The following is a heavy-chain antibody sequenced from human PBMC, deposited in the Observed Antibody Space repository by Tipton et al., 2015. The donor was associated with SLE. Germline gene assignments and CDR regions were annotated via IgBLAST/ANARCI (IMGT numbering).Heavy chain of an antibody. J-gene: IGHJ2*01. CDR2: INHSGST. Sequence: GLVKPSETLSLTCAVYGGSFSGYYWSWIRQPPGKGLEWIGEINHSGSTNYNPSLKSRVTISVDTSKNQFSLKLTSVTTADTAMYYCAKADGVVGGQVPYWYFDLWGRGTLVTVSS. CDR1: GGSFSGYY. V-gene: IGHV4-34*01. CDR3: AKADGVVGGQVPYWYFDL. D-gene: IGHD1-26*01.